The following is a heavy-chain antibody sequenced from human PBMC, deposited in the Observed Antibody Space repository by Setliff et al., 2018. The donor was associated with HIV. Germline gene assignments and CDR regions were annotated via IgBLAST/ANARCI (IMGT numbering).Heavy chain of an antibody. D-gene: IGHD2-15*01. CDR3: ARGGGQYCSGGSCSSRFHYYYYYMDV. Sequence: GGSLRLSCAASGFIFSSYSMNWVRQAPGKGLEWVSYISSSTSTIYYAYSVKGRFTISRDNAKNSLYLQMNGLRAEDTAVYYCARGGGQYCSGGSCSSRFHYYYYYMDVWGKGTTVTVSS. J-gene: IGHJ6*03. CDR1: GFIFSSYS. V-gene: IGHV3-48*01. CDR2: ISSSTSTI.